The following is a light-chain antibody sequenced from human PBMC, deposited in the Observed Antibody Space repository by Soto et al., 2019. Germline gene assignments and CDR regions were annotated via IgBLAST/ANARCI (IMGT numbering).Light chain of an antibody. Sequence: EMVLTQSPGILSWSPGERATLSCSASESIRSNYLAWHHQKPGQAPRLLIYGASNRATGIPDRFSGNGSGTDLSLTISTLEPEDFAVYYCHQSRDTPPLDTFGPRTKVDIK. J-gene: IGKJ3*01. CDR1: ESIRSNY. CDR2: GAS. V-gene: IGKV3-20*01. CDR3: HQSRDTPPLDT.